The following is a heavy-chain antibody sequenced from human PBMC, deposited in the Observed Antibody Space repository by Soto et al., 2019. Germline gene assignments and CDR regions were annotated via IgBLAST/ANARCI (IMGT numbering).Heavy chain of an antibody. V-gene: IGHV3-48*02. D-gene: IGHD6-19*01. CDR3: ARDIAVAGTPDAFDI. CDR1: GFTFSSYS. Sequence: GSLRLSCAASGFTFSSYSMNWVRQAPGKGLEWVSYISSSSSTIYYADSVKGRFTISRDNAKNSLYLQMNSLRDEDTAVYYCARDIAVAGTPDAFDIWGQGTMVTVS. J-gene: IGHJ3*02. CDR2: ISSSSSTI.